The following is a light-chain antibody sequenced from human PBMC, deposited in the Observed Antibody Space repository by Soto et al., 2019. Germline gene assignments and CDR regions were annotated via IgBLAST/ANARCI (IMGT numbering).Light chain of an antibody. V-gene: IGLV2-14*01. Sequence: QSVLTQSASVSGSPGQSITISCTGTSSDIGAYDYVSWFQQHPDKAPKLMISEVTNRPSGVSDRFSGSKSGNAASLTISGLQAEDEASYFCFSFTNAHTHILGNGTKVTV. CDR1: SSDIGAYDY. CDR3: FSFTNAHTHI. J-gene: IGLJ1*01. CDR2: EVT.